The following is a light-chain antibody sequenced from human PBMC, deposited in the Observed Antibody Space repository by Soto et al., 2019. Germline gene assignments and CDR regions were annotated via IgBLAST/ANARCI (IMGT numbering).Light chain of an antibody. J-gene: IGLJ1*01. CDR1: RRDVGGYNY. CDR2: EVT. CDR3: SSYTISNTLPFV. Sequence: QSVLTQPASVSGSPGQSITISCTGTRRDVGGYNYVSWYQQYPGKSPKLLIYEVTHRPSGVYNRFSGSKSGNTASLTISGLQAEDEADYYCSSYTISNTLPFVFGTGTKVTVL. V-gene: IGLV2-14*01.